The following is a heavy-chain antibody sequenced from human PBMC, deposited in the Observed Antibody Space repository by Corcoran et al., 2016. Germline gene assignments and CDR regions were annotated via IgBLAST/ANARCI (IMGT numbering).Heavy chain of an antibody. CDR3: ARGSAWGGDY. Sequence: DVQLVESGGGLVQPGGSLRLSCAASGFTFSNYWMSWVRQAPGKGLDWVATIKTDGIEKYYVDSVRGRFTISRDDAKNSVYLEGSSRRGGDTGVYLCARGSAWGGDYWGQGTVVTVSS. CDR2: IKTDGIEK. V-gene: IGHV3-7*03. D-gene: IGHD3-16*01. J-gene: IGHJ4*02. CDR1: GFTFSNYW.